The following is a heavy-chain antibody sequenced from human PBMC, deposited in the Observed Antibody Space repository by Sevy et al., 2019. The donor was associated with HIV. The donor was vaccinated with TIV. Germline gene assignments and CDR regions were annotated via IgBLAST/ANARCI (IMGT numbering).Heavy chain of an antibody. J-gene: IGHJ4*02. CDR2: ITSSSSAI. CDR1: GFTFSDYT. D-gene: IGHD6-6*01. CDR3: ARKSTSSDY. V-gene: IGHV3-48*01. Sequence: GGSLRLSCAASGFTFSDYTMNWVRQAPGKGLEWVSYITSSSSAIYYADFVKGRFTTSRDNAKNSLYLQMNSLRAEDTAVYYCARKSTSSDYWGQGTLVTVSS.